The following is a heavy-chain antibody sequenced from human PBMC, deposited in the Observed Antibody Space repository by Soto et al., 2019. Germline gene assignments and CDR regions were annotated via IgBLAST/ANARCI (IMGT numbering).Heavy chain of an antibody. V-gene: IGHV2-5*02. J-gene: IGHJ3*02. D-gene: IGHD3-16*01. Sequence: SGPALVNPTQTLTLTCTFSGFSLTTRGVGVGWIRQAPGKALEWLSIIYWDDDRRYNPSLNSRLAITKDTSRNQVVLTMTTLDPVDTAAYYCAHIMSAYGGVSGLDAFESRGQGTMVTVSS. CDR2: IYWDDDR. CDR1: GFSLTTRGVG. CDR3: AHIMSAYGGVSGLDAFES.